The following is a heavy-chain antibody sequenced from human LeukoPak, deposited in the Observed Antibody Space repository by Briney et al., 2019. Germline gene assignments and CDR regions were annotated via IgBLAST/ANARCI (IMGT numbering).Heavy chain of an antibody. Sequence: ASVKVSCKASGYTFTDYYMHWVRQAPGQGFEWMGWINPNDGDTNYAQKFQGRVTMTRDTSISTAHMEVSRLRSDDTAVYYCAKANFLYCSSSTCLFDYWGQGTLVTVSS. J-gene: IGHJ4*02. CDR2: INPNDGDT. V-gene: IGHV1-2*02. D-gene: IGHD2-2*01. CDR1: GYTFTDYY. CDR3: AKANFLYCSSSTCLFDY.